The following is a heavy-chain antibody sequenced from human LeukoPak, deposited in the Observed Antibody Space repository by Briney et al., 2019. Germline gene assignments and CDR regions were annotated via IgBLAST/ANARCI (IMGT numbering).Heavy chain of an antibody. CDR2: LRFDGSNE. D-gene: IGHD2-15*01. Sequence: PGGSLRLSCAASGFNFRGYAMHWVRLVPGKGLEWVAFLRFDGSNEKYAESLKGRFTISRDNSKDTLYLQINTLRVDDSVVYYCAKEGYVNGVVDYWGQGTLVTVSS. CDR1: GFNFRGYA. J-gene: IGHJ4*02. V-gene: IGHV3-30*02. CDR3: AKEGYVNGVVDY.